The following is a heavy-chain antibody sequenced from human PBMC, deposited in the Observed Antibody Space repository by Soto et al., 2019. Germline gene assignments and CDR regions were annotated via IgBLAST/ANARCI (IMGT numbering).Heavy chain of an antibody. CDR3: ARHSKFGVRTRAARGFDDFAI. D-gene: IGHD6-6*01. Sequence: QVQLQESGPGLVKPSETLSLTCTVSGGSISSYYWSWIRQPPGKGLEWLGYIYYSGSTNYNPSLKSRVTISVDTSKNQFSLKLSSVTAADTAVYYCARHSKFGVRTRAARGFDDFAIWGQGTMVTVSS. CDR2: IYYSGST. CDR1: GGSISSYY. J-gene: IGHJ3*02. V-gene: IGHV4-59*01.